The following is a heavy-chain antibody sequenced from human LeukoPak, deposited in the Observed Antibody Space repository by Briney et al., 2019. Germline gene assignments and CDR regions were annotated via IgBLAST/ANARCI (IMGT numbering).Heavy chain of an antibody. Sequence: GASVKVSCKAPGYTFTGYYMHWVRQAPGQGLEWMGWINPNSGGPNYAQKFQGRVTMTRDTSISTAYMELSRLRSDDTAVYYCARFGDGYCSSTSCSGMSLDYWGQGTLVTVSS. CDR2: INPNSGGP. CDR3: ARFGDGYCSSTSCSGMSLDY. V-gene: IGHV1-2*02. CDR1: GYTFTGYY. J-gene: IGHJ4*02. D-gene: IGHD2-2*03.